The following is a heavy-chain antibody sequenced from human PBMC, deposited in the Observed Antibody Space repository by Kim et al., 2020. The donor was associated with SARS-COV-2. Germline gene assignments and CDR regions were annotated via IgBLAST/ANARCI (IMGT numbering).Heavy chain of an antibody. CDR2: IWYDGSNK. D-gene: IGHD5-12*01. J-gene: IGHJ6*02. CDR3: AQSGDGYNWGPYGMDV. CDR1: GFTFSSYG. Sequence: GGSLRLSCAASGFTFSSYGMHWVRQAPGKGLEWVAVIWYDGSNKYYADSVKGRFTISRDNSKNTLYLQMNSLRAEDTAVYYCAQSGDGYNWGPYGMDVWGQGTTVTVSS. V-gene: IGHV3-33*06.